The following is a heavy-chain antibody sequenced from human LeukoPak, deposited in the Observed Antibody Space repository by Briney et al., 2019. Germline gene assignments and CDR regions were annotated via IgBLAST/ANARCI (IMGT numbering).Heavy chain of an antibody. V-gene: IGHV3-21*04. J-gene: IGHJ4*02. CDR1: GFTFSSYS. Sequence: GGSLRLSCAASGFTFSSYSMNWVRQAPGKGLEWVSSISSSSSYIYYADSVKGRFTISRDNAKNSLYLQMNSLRAEDTAVYYCARGGSQPITMHVFDYWGQGTLVTVSS. D-gene: IGHD3-10*01. CDR2: ISSSSSYI. CDR3: ARGGSQPITMHVFDY.